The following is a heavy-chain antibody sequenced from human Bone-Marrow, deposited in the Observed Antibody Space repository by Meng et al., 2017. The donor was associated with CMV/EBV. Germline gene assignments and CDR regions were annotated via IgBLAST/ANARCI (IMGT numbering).Heavy chain of an antibody. CDR1: GFTFSSYG. CDR2: ISGSGGST. CDR3: AKGRIAAAYYFDY. Sequence: GGSLRLSCAASGFTFSSYGMHWVRQAPGKGLEWVSAISGSGGSTYYADSVKGRFTISRDNSKNTLYLQMNSLRAEDTAVYYCAKGRIAAAYYFDYWGQGTLVTVSS. V-gene: IGHV3-23*01. D-gene: IGHD6-13*01. J-gene: IGHJ4*02.